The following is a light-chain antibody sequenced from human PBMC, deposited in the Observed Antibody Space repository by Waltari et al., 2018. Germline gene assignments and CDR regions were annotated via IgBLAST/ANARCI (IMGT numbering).Light chain of an antibody. CDR3: CSYAGSSTFT. V-gene: IGLV2-23*02. Sequence: QSALTQPASVSGSPGQSITISCNGTISDDGSYELVPWYQQHPGTAPKLMIYEVYKRPSGVSNRFSGSKSGNTASLTISGLQAEDEADYYCCSYAGSSTFTFGGGTKLTVL. CDR2: EVY. J-gene: IGLJ2*01. CDR1: ISDDGSYEL.